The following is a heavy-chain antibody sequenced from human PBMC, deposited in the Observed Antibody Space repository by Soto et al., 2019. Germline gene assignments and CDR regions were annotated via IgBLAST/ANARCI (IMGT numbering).Heavy chain of an antibody. V-gene: IGHV3-48*01. Sequence: GGSLRLSCAAPGFTFSRYSMNWVRQAPGKGLEWVSYISSSSTIYYADSVKGRFTISRDNAKNSLYLQMNSLRAEDTAVYYCAREKTYSSSLYGAFDVWGQGTMVTVSS. CDR1: GFTFSRYS. J-gene: IGHJ3*01. CDR2: ISSSSTI. D-gene: IGHD6-13*01. CDR3: AREKTYSSSLYGAFDV.